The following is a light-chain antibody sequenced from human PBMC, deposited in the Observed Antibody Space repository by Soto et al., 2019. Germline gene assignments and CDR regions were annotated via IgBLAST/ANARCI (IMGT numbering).Light chain of an antibody. V-gene: IGKV1-5*03. CDR1: QCISPW. CDR3: QQYNTYPLT. CDR2: KAS. Sequence: DIQMTQSPSTLSASVGDSVTITCRASQCISPWLAWYQQKPGKAPTLLIYKASSLEGGVPSRFSGSGSGTDFNITISSLQPDDFATYYCQQYNTYPLTFGGGTTVEIK. J-gene: IGKJ4*01.